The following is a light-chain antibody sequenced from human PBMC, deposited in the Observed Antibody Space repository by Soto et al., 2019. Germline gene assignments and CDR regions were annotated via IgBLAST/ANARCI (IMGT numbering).Light chain of an antibody. J-gene: IGKJ4*01. Sequence: DIVMTQSPDSLDVSLGERATINCKSSQSVLFSSNSKNALAWYQQRPGQPPKLLIYWASTRESGVPDRFSGSGSGPDFTLTISTLQAEDVAVYYCQQYYVTPHTFGGGTKVEIK. CDR2: WAS. CDR3: QQYYVTPHT. CDR1: QSVLFSSNSKNA. V-gene: IGKV4-1*01.